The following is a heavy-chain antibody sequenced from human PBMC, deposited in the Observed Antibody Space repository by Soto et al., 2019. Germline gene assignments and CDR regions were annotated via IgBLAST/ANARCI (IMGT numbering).Heavy chain of an antibody. CDR2: INHRGRT. CDR1: GGSFSGYY. CDR3: ARAGDNSGYSDY. D-gene: IGHD3-22*01. J-gene: IGHJ4*02. Sequence: SETLSLTRAVYGGSFSGYYGIWIRQPPGKGLEWIEEINHRGRTNYNPSLKSRVTISVDTSKNQFSLNLSSATAADTAVYYCARAGDNSGYSDYWGQGTLVTVSS. V-gene: IGHV4-34*01.